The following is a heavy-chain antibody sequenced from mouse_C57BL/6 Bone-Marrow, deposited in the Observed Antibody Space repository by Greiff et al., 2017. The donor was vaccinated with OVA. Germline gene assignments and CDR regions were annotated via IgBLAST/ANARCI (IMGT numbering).Heavy chain of an antibody. V-gene: IGHV1-42*01. CDR3: ARRGYYGSRYAMDY. CDR2: INPSTGGT. D-gene: IGHD1-1*01. CDR1: GYSFTGYY. Sequence: EVQLQQSGPELVKPGASVKISCKASGYSFTGYYMNWVKQSPEKSLEWIGEINPSTGGTTYNQKFKAKATLTVDKSSSTAYMQLKSLTSEDSAVYYCARRGYYGSRYAMDYWGQGTSVTVSS. J-gene: IGHJ4*01.